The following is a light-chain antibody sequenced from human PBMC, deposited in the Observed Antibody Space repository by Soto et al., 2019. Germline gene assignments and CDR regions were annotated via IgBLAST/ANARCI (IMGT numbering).Light chain of an antibody. Sequence: DIQMTQSPSSLSASVGDRVTITYRASQSITNFLNWYQQKPGKAPKLLIFGASTLQSGVPSRFSGSGSRTDFTLTISSLQPEDFATYYCQQTHTAPYTFGQGTELEIK. CDR1: QSITNF. V-gene: IGKV1-39*01. CDR3: QQTHTAPYT. CDR2: GAS. J-gene: IGKJ2*01.